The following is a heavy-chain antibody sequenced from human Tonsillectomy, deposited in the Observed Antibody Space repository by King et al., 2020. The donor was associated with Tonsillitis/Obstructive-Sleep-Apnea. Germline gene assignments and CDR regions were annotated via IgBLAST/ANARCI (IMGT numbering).Heavy chain of an antibody. V-gene: IGHV3-7*03. CDR2: IKQDGSEK. CDR3: ARDGSYDFWSGYYPFYYYYGMDV. Sequence: VQLVESGGGLVQPGGSLRLSCAASGFTFSSYWMSWVRQAPGKGLEWVANIKQDGSEKYYVDSVKGRFTISRDNAKNSLYLQMNSLRAEDTAVYYCARDGSYDFWSGYYPFYYYYGMDVWGQGTTVTVSS. J-gene: IGHJ6*02. CDR1: GFTFSSYW. D-gene: IGHD3-3*01.